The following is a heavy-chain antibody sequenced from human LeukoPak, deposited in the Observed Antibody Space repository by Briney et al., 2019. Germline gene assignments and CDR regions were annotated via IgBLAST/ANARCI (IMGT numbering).Heavy chain of an antibody. V-gene: IGHV4-34*01. J-gene: IGHJ4*02. CDR3: ARAVTYHDVLTGYYRDYFDH. CDR2: INHKEIT. Sequence: PSETLSLTCVVYGGSFSGYYWSWIRQPPGKGLEWIGEINHKEITNYNPSLKSRVTISVDTSKNQFSPKWSSVTAADTAVYYCARAVTYHDVLTGYYRDYFDHWGQGSLVTVSS. CDR1: GGSFSGYY. D-gene: IGHD3-9*01.